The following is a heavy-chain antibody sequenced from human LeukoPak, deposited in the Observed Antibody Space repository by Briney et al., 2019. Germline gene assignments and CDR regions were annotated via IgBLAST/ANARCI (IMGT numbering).Heavy chain of an antibody. CDR1: GDSINNYY. V-gene: IGHV4-59*12. CDR2: ISYSGNT. D-gene: IGHD3-10*01. Sequence: SETLSLTCTVSGDSINNYYWGWIRQPPDKGLEWIGYISYSGNTNYNPSLKSRVTISVDTSKNQFSLKLSSVTAADTAVYYCARGPHYTMVRGVTKYYFDYWGQGTLVTVSS. J-gene: IGHJ4*02. CDR3: ARGPHYTMVRGVTKYYFDY.